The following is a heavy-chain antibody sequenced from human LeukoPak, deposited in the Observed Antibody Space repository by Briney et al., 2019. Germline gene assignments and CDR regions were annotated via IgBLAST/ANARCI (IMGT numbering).Heavy chain of an antibody. V-gene: IGHV3-7*03. Sequence: GGSLRLSCAASGLTFTDFWMNWVRLAPGRGLEWLANIKPDGSERYYVDSVKGRFTISRDNAKNLLHLQMNSLRVEDTAVYHCVRQAGRAGGQWGQGTLIAVSS. CDR3: VRQAGRAGGQ. D-gene: IGHD3-10*01. CDR2: IKPDGSER. J-gene: IGHJ4*02. CDR1: GLTFTDFW.